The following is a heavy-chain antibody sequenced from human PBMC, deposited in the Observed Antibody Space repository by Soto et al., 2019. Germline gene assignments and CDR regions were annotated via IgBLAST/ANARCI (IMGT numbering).Heavy chain of an antibody. CDR1: GFTFSSYW. CDR3: ARGRSRGYDFWSGYYSAIDYYYGMDV. CDR2: IKQDGSEK. J-gene: IGHJ6*02. D-gene: IGHD3-3*01. Sequence: GGSLRLSCAASGFTFSSYWMSWVRQAPGKGLEWVANIKQDGSEKYYVDSVKGRFTISRDNAKNSLYLQMNSLRAEDTAVYYCARGRSRGYDFWSGYYSAIDYYYGMDVWGQGTTVTVSS. V-gene: IGHV3-7*01.